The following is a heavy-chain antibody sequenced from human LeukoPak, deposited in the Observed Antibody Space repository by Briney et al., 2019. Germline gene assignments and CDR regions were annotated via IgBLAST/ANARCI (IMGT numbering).Heavy chain of an antibody. CDR2: INHSVST. J-gene: IGHJ4*02. CDR3: ARKPIRFFDY. D-gene: IGHD3-16*01. Sequence: SETLSLTCTVSGGSISSYYWSWIRQPPGKGLEWIGEINHSVSTNYNPSLKSRVTISVDTSKNQFSQKLSSVTAADTAVYYCARKPIRFFDYWGQGTLVTVSS. V-gene: IGHV4-34*01. CDR1: GGSISSYY.